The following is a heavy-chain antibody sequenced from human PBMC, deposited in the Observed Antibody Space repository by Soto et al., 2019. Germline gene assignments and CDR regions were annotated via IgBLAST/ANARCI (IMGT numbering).Heavy chain of an antibody. CDR3: AKDQHDFWSGYYNDAFDI. D-gene: IGHD3-3*01. CDR1: GFTFSSYA. CDR2: ISGSGGST. J-gene: IGHJ3*02. V-gene: IGHV3-23*01. Sequence: GGSLRLSCAASGFTFSSYAMSWVRQAPGKGLEWVSAISGSGGSTYYADSVKGRFTISRDNSKNTLYLQMNSLRAEDTAVYYCAKDQHDFWSGYYNDAFDIWGQGTMVTVSS.